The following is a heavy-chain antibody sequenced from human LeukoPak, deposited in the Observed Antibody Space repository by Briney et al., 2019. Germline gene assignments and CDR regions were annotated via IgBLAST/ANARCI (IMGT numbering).Heavy chain of an antibody. J-gene: IGHJ3*02. V-gene: IGHV3-43*02. CDR3: AKDIEYCSTTSCSLFDDAFDI. Sequence: PGGSLRLSCAASGFTFDDYAIHWVRQAPGKDLEWVSLISGDGGSTYYADSVRGRFTISRDNSKDSLYLQMNSLRTEDTALYFCAKDIEYCSTTSCSLFDDAFDIWGQGTMVTISS. CDR1: GFTFDDYA. D-gene: IGHD2-2*01. CDR2: ISGDGGST.